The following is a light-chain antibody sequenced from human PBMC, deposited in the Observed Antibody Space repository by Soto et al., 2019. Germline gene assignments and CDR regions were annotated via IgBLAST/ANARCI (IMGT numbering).Light chain of an antibody. CDR2: GAS. V-gene: IGLV2-23*01. CDR1: SSDLGNHNL. J-gene: IGLJ3*02. CDR3: CSYAGRSTWV. Sequence: QSVLTQPASVSGSPGQSITISCTGTSSDLGNHNLVSWYQQYPGKAPTLMIYGASQRPSGVSHRFSGSKSGNTASLTISGLQTEDEGNYYCCSYAGRSTWVFGGGTKLTVL.